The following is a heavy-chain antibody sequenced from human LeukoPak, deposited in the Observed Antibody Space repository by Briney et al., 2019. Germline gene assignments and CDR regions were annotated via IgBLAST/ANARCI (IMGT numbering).Heavy chain of an antibody. J-gene: IGHJ2*01. Sequence: SETLSLTCAVYGGSFSGYYWSWIRQPLGKGLEWIGEINHSGSTNYNPSLKSRVTISVDTSKNQFSLKLSSVTAADTAVYYCARGVFEGYTDWYFDLWGRGTLVTVSS. CDR1: GGSFSGYY. CDR2: INHSGST. CDR3: ARGVFEGYTDWYFDL. V-gene: IGHV4-34*01. D-gene: IGHD5-18*01.